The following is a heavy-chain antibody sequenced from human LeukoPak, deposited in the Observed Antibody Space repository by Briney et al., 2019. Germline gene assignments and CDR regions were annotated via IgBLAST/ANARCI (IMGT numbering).Heavy chain of an antibody. V-gene: IGHV4-34*01. J-gene: IGHJ5*02. CDR3: ARDGAAPGFWNYVSYSGWFDP. CDR1: GGSFSGYY. D-gene: IGHD1-7*01. CDR2: INHSGST. Sequence: SETLSLTCAVYGGSFSGYYWSWIRQPPGKGLEWIGEINHSGSTNYNPSLKSRVTISVDTSKNQFSLKLSSVTAADTAVYYCARDGAAPGFWNYVSYSGWFDPWGQGTLVTVSS.